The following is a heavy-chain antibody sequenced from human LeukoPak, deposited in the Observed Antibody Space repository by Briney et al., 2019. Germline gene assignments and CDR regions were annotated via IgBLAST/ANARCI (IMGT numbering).Heavy chain of an antibody. J-gene: IGHJ3*02. CDR2: IYPGDSDT. D-gene: IGHD5-24*01. CDR3: ARLSMATISILPDAFDI. Sequence: GASLKISCKGSGYRFTSYWIGWGRPLPGKGLEWMGIIYPGDSDTRYSPSFQGQVTISADKSISTAYLQWSSLKASDTAMYYCARLSMATISILPDAFDIWGQGTMVTVSS. V-gene: IGHV5-51*01. CDR1: GYRFTSYW.